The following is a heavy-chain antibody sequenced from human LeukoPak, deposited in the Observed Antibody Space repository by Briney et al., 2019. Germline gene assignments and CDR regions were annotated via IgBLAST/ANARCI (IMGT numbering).Heavy chain of an antibody. CDR1: GYTFTSYG. V-gene: IGHV1-18*01. Sequence: ASVKVSCKASGYTFTSYGISWVRQAPGQGLEWMGWISAYNGNTNYAQKLQGRVTMTTDTSTSTAHMELRSLRSDDTAVYYCARDGGQQLVVWYFDLWGRGTLVTVSS. J-gene: IGHJ2*01. CDR2: ISAYNGNT. CDR3: ARDGGQQLVVWYFDL. D-gene: IGHD6-13*01.